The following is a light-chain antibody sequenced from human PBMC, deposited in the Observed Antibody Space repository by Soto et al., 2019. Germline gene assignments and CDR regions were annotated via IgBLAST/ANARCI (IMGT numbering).Light chain of an antibody. V-gene: IGKV3-15*01. J-gene: IGKJ4*01. CDR1: QGVGRS. Sequence: EVLMTQSPATLSTSPGEGATLSCRASQGVGRSVAWYQQTPGQSPRLLIYSASTRASGVPARFSGSGSGTEFTLTISSLQSEEFAVYSCQQYYYWPPTFGGGTKVEIK. CDR3: QQYYYWPPT. CDR2: SAS.